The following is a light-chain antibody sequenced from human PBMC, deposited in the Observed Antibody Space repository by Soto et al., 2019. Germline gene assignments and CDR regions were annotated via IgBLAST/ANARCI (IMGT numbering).Light chain of an antibody. CDR3: QQYHNWPIT. Sequence: EVVVTQSPATLSLSPLERATLSFMASESVGRHLAWYHQKPGQAPRILMYDASTRATGISARFSGSGSGTEFTLTISSLQSEDFAVYYCQQYHNWPITFGQGTRLEIK. J-gene: IGKJ5*01. CDR1: ESVGRH. CDR2: DAS. V-gene: IGKV3-15*01.